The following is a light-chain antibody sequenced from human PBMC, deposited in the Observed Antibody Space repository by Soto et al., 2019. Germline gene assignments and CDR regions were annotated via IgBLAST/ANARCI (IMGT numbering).Light chain of an antibody. Sequence: AIQLTQSPSSLSASVGDRVTITCRASQGISSALDWYQQKPGKAPKLLIYDASSLESGVPSRFSGSGSGTDFTLTISSLQPEDFATYYCQQFILFGGGTKVEIK. CDR3: QQFIL. V-gene: IGKV1-13*02. J-gene: IGKJ4*01. CDR2: DAS. CDR1: QGISSA.